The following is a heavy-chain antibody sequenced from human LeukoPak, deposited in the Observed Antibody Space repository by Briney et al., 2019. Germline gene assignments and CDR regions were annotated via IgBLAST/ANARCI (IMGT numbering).Heavy chain of an antibody. CDR2: ISWNSGSI. J-gene: IGHJ4*02. Sequence: GGSLRLSCAASGSTFDDYAMHWVRQAPGKGLEWVSGISWNSGSIGYADSVKGRFTISRDNAKNSLYLQMNSLRAEDTALYYCAKDKEIVVVTGSLDYWGQGTLVTVSS. D-gene: IGHD2-21*02. CDR3: AKDKEIVVVTGSLDY. CDR1: GSTFDDYA. V-gene: IGHV3-9*01.